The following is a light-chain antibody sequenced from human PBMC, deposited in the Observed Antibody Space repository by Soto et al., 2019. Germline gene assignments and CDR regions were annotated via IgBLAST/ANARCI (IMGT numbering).Light chain of an antibody. CDR1: QSVSSN. J-gene: IGKJ1*01. V-gene: IGKV3-15*01. CDR2: GAS. Sequence: EIVMTQSPATLSVSPGERATLSCRASQSVSSNLAWYQQKPGQAPRLLIYGASTRATGIPARFSGSGSGTEFTLTISSLQSEDFAVYYCQHYYSTPPTFGQGTKVEIK. CDR3: QHYYSTPPT.